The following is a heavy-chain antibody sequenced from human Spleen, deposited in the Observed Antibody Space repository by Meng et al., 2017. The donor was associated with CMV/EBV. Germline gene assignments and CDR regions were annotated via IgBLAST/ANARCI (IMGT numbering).Heavy chain of an antibody. Sequence: VPLQESGPGLVKPSDTLALTVTGLGGSISSYYWSWIRQPAGKGLEWIGRIYTSGSTNYNPSLKSRVTMSVDTSKNQFSLKLSSVTAADTAVYYCARVYDSSGYYPNWFDPWGQGTLVTVSS. D-gene: IGHD3-22*01. V-gene: IGHV4-4*07. CDR1: GGSISSYY. CDR2: IYTSGST. J-gene: IGHJ5*02. CDR3: ARVYDSSGYYPNWFDP.